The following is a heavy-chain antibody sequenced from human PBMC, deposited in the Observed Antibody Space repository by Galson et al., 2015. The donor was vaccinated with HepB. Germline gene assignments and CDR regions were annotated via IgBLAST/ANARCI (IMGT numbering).Heavy chain of an antibody. CDR1: GGSISSGSYY. J-gene: IGHJ6*03. Sequence: TLSLTCTVSGGSISSGSYYWSWIRQPARKGLEWIGRIYTSGSTNYNPSLKSRVTMSVDTSKNQFSLKLSSVTAADTAVYYCARGALLWFGGNGHMDVWGKGTTVTVSS. D-gene: IGHD3-10*01. CDR3: ARGALLWFGGNGHMDV. V-gene: IGHV4-61*02. CDR2: IYTSGST.